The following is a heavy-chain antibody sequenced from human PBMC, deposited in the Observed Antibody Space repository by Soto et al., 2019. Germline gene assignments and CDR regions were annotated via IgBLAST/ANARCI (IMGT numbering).Heavy chain of an antibody. CDR3: ARHRELLSVFDY. D-gene: IGHD1-26*01. CDR2: IYHSGST. J-gene: IGHJ4*02. Sequence: PSETLSLTCAVSGYSISSGYYWGWIRQPPGKGLEWIGSIYHSGSTYYNPSLKSRVTISVDTSKNQFSLKLSSVTAADTAVYYCARHRELLSVFDYWGQGTLVTVSS. CDR1: GYSISSGYY. V-gene: IGHV4-38-2*01.